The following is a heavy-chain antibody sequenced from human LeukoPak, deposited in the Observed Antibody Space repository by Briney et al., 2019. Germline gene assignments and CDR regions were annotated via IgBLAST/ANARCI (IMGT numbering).Heavy chain of an antibody. Sequence: PSETLSLTCTVSGGSISSYYWSWIRQPAGKGLEWIGRIYTSGGTNYNPSLKSRVTMSVDTSKNQFSLKLSSVTAADTAVYYCARGYYDILTGYAYYFDYWGQGTLVTVSS. J-gene: IGHJ4*02. CDR2: IYTSGGT. V-gene: IGHV4-4*07. D-gene: IGHD3-9*01. CDR3: ARGYYDILTGYAYYFDY. CDR1: GGSISSYY.